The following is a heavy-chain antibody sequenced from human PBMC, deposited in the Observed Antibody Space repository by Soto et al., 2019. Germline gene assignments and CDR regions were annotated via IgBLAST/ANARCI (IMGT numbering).Heavy chain of an antibody. V-gene: IGHV1-18*01. CDR1: GYTFPTYG. CDR2: ISAYNGDT. D-gene: IGHD6-19*01. Sequence: QVQLVQSGAEVKKPGASVKVSCKASGYTFPTYGISWVRQAPGQRLEWMGWISAYNGDTNYAQKLQDRVTMTTDTSTSTAYMDLGSLRSDDTAVYYCARDRGSGWPTTFYYFDFWGQGTLVTVSS. CDR3: ARDRGSGWPTTFYYFDF. J-gene: IGHJ4*02.